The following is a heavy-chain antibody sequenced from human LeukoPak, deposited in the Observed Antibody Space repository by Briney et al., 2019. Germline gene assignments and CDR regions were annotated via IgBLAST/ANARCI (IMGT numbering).Heavy chain of an antibody. CDR3: ARDPVAGNFVIDY. CDR2: ISYDGSNK. J-gene: IGHJ4*02. Sequence: PGRSLRLSCAASGFTFSSYAMHWVRQAPGKGLEWVAVISYDGSNKYYADSVRGRFTISRDNSKNTLYLQMNSLRAEDTAVYYCARDPVAGNFVIDYWGQETLVTVSS. V-gene: IGHV3-30-3*01. CDR1: GFTFSSYA. D-gene: IGHD6-19*01.